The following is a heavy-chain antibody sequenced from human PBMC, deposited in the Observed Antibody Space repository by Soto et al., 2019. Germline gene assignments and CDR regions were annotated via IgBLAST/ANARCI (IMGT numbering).Heavy chain of an antibody. CDR1: GGSISSYY. Sequence: SETLSLTCTVSGGSISSYYWSWIRQPPGKGLERIGYIYYSASTNYSPSLKSRVTISVDTSKNQFSLNLSSVTAADTAVYYCARHLPYCGGDCYSLDCWGQGTLVTVS. CDR2: IYYSAST. D-gene: IGHD2-21*02. J-gene: IGHJ4*02. V-gene: IGHV4-59*08. CDR3: ARHLPYCGGDCYSLDC.